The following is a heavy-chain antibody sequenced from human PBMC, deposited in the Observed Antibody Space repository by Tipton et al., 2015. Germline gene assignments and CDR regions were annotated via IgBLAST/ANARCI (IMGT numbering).Heavy chain of an antibody. CDR1: SDSISKYY. D-gene: IGHD4-23*01. CDR2: IQYSGST. J-gene: IGHJ4*02. Sequence: TLSLTCSVSSDSISKYYWSWIRQPPGKELEWIGYIQYSGSTNYNPSLKSRVTISVDTSKTQFSLMMSSVTASDTAVYYCARARGRRGGLSDSRGQGTLGPVSS. CDR3: ARARGRRGGLSDS. V-gene: IGHV4-59*07.